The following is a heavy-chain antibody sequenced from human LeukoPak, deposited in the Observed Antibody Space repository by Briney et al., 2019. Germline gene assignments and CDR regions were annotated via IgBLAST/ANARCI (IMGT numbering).Heavy chain of an antibody. V-gene: IGHV3-49*04. CDR3: TRDMVATMGFDY. CDR2: IRSKAYGGTT. Sequence: GGSLRLSCTASGFTFGDYAMSWVRQAPGKGLEWVGFIRSKAYGGTTEYAASVKGRFTISRDDSKSIAYLQMNSLKTEDTAVYYCTRDMVATMGFDYWGQGTLVTVSS. D-gene: IGHD5-12*01. J-gene: IGHJ4*02. CDR1: GFTFGDYA.